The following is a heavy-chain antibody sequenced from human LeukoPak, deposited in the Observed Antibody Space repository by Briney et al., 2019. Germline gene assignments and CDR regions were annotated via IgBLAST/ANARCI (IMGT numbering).Heavy chain of an antibody. J-gene: IGHJ6*03. V-gene: IGHV3-64*01. CDR1: GFTFSSYA. D-gene: IGHD3-10*01. CDR3: ARLPLPLLWFGELGDYYYYMDV. CDR2: ISSNGGST. Sequence: GGSLRLSCAASGFTFSSYAMHWVRQAPGKGLEYVSAISSNGGSTYYANSVKGRFTISRDNSKNTLYLQMGSLRAEDMAVYYCARLPLPLLWFGELGDYYYYMDVWGKGTTVTVSS.